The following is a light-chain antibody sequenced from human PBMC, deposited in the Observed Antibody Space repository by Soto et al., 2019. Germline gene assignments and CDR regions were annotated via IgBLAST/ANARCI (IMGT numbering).Light chain of an antibody. Sequence: QSALTQPASVSGSPGQSITISCTGTSSDVGVYNYVSWYQQHPGKVPKLMIYDVSDRPSGVSNRFSGSKSGNTASLTISGLQAEDEADYYCSSFTRSNSYVFGTGTKVTVL. V-gene: IGLV2-14*03. CDR1: SSDVGVYNY. CDR2: DVS. J-gene: IGLJ1*01. CDR3: SSFTRSNSYV.